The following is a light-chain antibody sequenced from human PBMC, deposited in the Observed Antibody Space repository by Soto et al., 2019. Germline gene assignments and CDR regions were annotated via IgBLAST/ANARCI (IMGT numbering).Light chain of an antibody. CDR3: MQALKTPIT. CDR1: QSLLHSNGYNY. Sequence: DTVLTQSPLSLPVTPGAPASISCRSSQSLLHSNGYNYLDWYLQKPGQSPQLLIYLGSNRASGVTDRFSGRGSGTDFTPKNSSVEDDDVGVNYCMQALKTPITFGQGTRLEIK. J-gene: IGKJ5*01. V-gene: IGKV2-28*01. CDR2: LGS.